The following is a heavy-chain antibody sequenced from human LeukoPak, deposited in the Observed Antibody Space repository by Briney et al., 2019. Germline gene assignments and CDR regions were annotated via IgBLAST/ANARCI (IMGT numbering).Heavy chain of an antibody. V-gene: IGHV3-15*01. CDR2: IKRETDDGTT. CDR1: GFSFSDAF. D-gene: IGHD6-13*01. Sequence: GGSLRLSGAASGFSFSDAFMSLVRQAPGKGLEWVSRIKRETDDGTTDYAAPVEASSTVSRVDTKNILYLQIKRLNTEDTAVYYCTTDLRGAGIVAHGTWTFEYWGQGNLVTVSS. J-gene: IGHJ4*02. CDR3: TTDLRGAGIVAHGTWTFEY.